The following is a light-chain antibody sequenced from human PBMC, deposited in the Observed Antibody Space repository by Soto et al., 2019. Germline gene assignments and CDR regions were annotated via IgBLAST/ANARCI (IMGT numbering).Light chain of an antibody. CDR1: LLAKKY. CDR2: KDN. CDR3: YSAADNTLGV. Sequence: SYELTQPSSVSVSPGQTARITCSGDLLAKKYVRWLQQKPGQAPVLVIYKDNKRPSGIPERFSGSSSGTSGTTLTLTISGAQVEDEADYYCYSAADNTLGVFGGGTKLTVL. J-gene: IGLJ2*01. V-gene: IGLV3-27*01.